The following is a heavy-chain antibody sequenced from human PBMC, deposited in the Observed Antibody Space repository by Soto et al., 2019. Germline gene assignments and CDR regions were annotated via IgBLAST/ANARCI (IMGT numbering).Heavy chain of an antibody. CDR1: GGSISSSNYY. V-gene: IGHV4-39*01. CDR3: ARQGVAAGRGWFDP. Sequence: QLQLQESGPGLVKPSETLSLTCTVSGGSISSSNYYWGWIRQPPGKGLEWIGSVDYVGSTNNNPSLESRLTISVDTSKNQFSLNLSSVTAADTALYYCARQGVAAGRGWFDPWGQGALVTVSS. D-gene: IGHD6-13*01. J-gene: IGHJ5*02. CDR2: VDYVGST.